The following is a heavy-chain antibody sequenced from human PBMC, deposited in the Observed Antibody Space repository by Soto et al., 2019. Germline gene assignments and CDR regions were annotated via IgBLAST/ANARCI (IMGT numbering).Heavy chain of an antibody. Sequence: EVQLVESGGGLVQPGGSLRLSCAASGFNIRSYWMHWVRLTPGHGLAWASRINGDGTDRIYADSVKGRCTISRANGENTIYLQLNSLRGDDTAVYYCGRDVPHYGIEAWGQGTLVTVSS. V-gene: IGHV3-74*01. D-gene: IGHD4-17*01. CDR2: INGDGTDR. CDR1: GFNIRSYW. CDR3: GRDVPHYGIEA. J-gene: IGHJ5*02.